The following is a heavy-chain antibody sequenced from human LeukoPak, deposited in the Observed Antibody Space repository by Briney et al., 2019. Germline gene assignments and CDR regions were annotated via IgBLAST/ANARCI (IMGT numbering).Heavy chain of an antibody. J-gene: IGHJ6*03. CDR2: IMSISSYI. Sequence: GGSLRLSCAASGCTFSSYSMNWVRKAPRKGLEWVSSIMSISSYIYYADSVQGRFTISRDNAKNSLYLQINSLRAEDTAVYYCARGVLRFLQWPYYMAVWGEGPTVIAYS. D-gene: IGHD3-3*01. CDR3: ARGVLRFLQWPYYMAV. CDR1: GCTFSSYS. V-gene: IGHV3-21*01.